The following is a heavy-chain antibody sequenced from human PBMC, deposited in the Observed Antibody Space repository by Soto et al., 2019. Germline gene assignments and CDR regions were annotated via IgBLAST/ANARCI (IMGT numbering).Heavy chain of an antibody. CDR3: ARGPPRLFDSSGYYIP. D-gene: IGHD3-22*01. J-gene: IGHJ5*02. CDR1: GYTFTSYD. Sequence: GASVQVSGKASGYTFTSYDINWVRQATGQGLEWMGWMNPNSGNTGYAQKFQGRVTMTRNTSISTAYMELSSLRSEDTAVYYCARGPPRLFDSSGYYIPWGQGALVTVSS. CDR2: MNPNSGNT. V-gene: IGHV1-8*01.